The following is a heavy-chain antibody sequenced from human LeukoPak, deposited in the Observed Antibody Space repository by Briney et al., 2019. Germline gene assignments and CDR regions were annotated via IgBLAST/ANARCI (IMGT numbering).Heavy chain of an antibody. Sequence: GASVKVSCKASGYTFTSYYMHWVRQAPGQGLEWMGIINPSGGSTSYAQKFQGRVTMTRDMSTSAAYMELSRLRSDDTAVYYCARVPAMVRLAFDIWGQGTMVTVSS. CDR2: INPSGGST. CDR1: GYTFTSYY. J-gene: IGHJ3*02. V-gene: IGHV1-46*01. D-gene: IGHD5-18*01. CDR3: ARVPAMVRLAFDI.